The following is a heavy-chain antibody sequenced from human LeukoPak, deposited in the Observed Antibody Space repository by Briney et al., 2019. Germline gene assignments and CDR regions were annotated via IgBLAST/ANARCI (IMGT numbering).Heavy chain of an antibody. CDR1: GFTFSSYA. CDR2: ISYDGSNK. D-gene: IGHD3-22*01. CDR3: ARAVFHESSAPNAFDI. V-gene: IGHV3-30-3*01. J-gene: IGHJ3*02. Sequence: GGSLRLSCAASGFTFSSYAMRWVRQAPGKGLEWVAVISYDGSNKYYADSVKGRFTISRDNSKNTLYLQMNSLRAEDTAVYYCARAVFHESSAPNAFDIWGQGTMVTVSS.